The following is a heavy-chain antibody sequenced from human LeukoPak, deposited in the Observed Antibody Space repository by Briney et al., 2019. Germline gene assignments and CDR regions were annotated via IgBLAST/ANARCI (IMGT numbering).Heavy chain of an antibody. Sequence: PSETLSLTCAVYGGSFSGYYWSWIRQPPGKGLEWIGYIYYSGSTNYNPSLKSRVTISVDTSKNQFSLKLSSVTAADTAVYYCARVRHEGSGRYYYYYYYMDVWGKGTTVTISS. CDR3: ARVRHEGSGRYYYYYYYMDV. V-gene: IGHV4-59*01. J-gene: IGHJ6*03. D-gene: IGHD3-10*01. CDR2: IYYSGST. CDR1: GGSFSGYY.